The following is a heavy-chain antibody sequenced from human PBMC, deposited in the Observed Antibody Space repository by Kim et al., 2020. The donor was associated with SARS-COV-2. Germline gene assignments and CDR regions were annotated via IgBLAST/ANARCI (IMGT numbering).Heavy chain of an antibody. CDR2: ISYDGSNK. Sequence: GGSLRLSCAASGFTFSSYAMHWVRQAPGKGLEWVAVISYDGSNKYSADSVKGRFTISRDNSKNTLYLQMNSLRAEDTAVYYCARSLGGSYYSAFDIWGQGTMVTVSS. CDR1: GFTFSSYA. CDR3: ARSLGGSYYSAFDI. J-gene: IGHJ3*02. V-gene: IGHV3-30*04. D-gene: IGHD1-26*01.